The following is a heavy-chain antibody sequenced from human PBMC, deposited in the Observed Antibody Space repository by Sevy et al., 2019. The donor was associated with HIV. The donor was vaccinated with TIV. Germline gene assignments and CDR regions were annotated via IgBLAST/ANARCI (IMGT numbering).Heavy chain of an antibody. D-gene: IGHD3-3*01. CDR1: GGSFSGYY. J-gene: IGHJ6*02. CDR3: ARMGYYDFWRGYYTSYYYYGMDV. Sequence: SETLSLTCAVYGGSFSGYYWSWIRQPPGKGLEWIGEINHSGSTNYNPSLKSRVTISVDTSKNQFSLKLSSVTAADTAVYYCARMGYYDFWRGYYTSYYYYGMDVWGQGTTVTVSS. V-gene: IGHV4-34*01. CDR2: INHSGST.